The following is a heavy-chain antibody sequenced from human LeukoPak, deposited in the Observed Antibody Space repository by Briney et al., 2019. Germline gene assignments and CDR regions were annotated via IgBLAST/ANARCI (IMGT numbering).Heavy chain of an antibody. J-gene: IGHJ3*02. CDR3: ARDRSELYGGNSFDI. CDR1: GFTFSSYS. CDR2: ISSSSSYI. Sequence: GGSLRLPCAASGFTFSSYSMNWVRQAPGKGLEWVSSISSSSSYIYYADSVKGRFTISRDNAKNSLYLQMNSLRAEDTAVYYCARDRSELYGGNSFDIWGQGTMVTVSS. D-gene: IGHD4-23*01. V-gene: IGHV3-21*01.